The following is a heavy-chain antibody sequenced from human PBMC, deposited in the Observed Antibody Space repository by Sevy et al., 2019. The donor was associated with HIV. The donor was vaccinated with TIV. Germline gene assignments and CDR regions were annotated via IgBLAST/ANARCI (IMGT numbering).Heavy chain of an antibody. V-gene: IGHV4-59*01. CDR3: ARVSDYGSGTFSPYFDP. CDR1: GVSISRDY. J-gene: IGHJ5*02. Sequence: SETLSLTCTVSGVSISRDYWSWIRQSPGKGLEWIGYIYSTGGNSYNPSLRGRVNISMDRSKNQYSLKLNSVTAADTAVYSCARVSDYGSGTFSPYFDPWGQGILVTVSS. D-gene: IGHD3-10*01. CDR2: IYSTGGN.